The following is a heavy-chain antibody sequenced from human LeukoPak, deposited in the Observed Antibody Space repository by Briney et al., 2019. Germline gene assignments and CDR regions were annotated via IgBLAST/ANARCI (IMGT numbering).Heavy chain of an antibody. Sequence: GGSLRLSCAASGFTFDDYAMHWVRQAPGKGLEWVSGISWNSGSIGYADSVKGRFTISRDNAKNSLYLQMNSLRAEDTALYYCAKDMSYSRSYGSLYYWGQGTLVTVSS. CDR2: ISWNSGSI. CDR1: GFTFDDYA. V-gene: IGHV3-9*01. J-gene: IGHJ4*02. CDR3: AKDMSYSRSYGSLYY. D-gene: IGHD1-26*01.